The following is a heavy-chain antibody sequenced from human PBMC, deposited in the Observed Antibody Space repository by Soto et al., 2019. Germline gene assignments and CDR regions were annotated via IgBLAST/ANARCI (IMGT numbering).Heavy chain of an antibody. CDR2: IIPIFGTA. D-gene: IGHD6-13*01. Sequence: ASVKVSCKASGGTFSSYAISWVRQAPGQGLEWMGGIIPIFGTANYAQKFQGRVTITADESTSTAYMELSSLRSEDTAVYCCAAPGSSSWYYFDYWGQGTLVTVSS. V-gene: IGHV1-69*13. CDR3: AAPGSSSWYYFDY. J-gene: IGHJ4*02. CDR1: GGTFSSYA.